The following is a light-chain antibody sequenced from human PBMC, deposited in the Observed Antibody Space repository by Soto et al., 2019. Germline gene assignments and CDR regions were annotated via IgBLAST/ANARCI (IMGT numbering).Light chain of an antibody. Sequence: SVLTQPPSVSADPGQRVTISCSGSSSNIGGNSVSWYQQLPGTAPKLLIYDDDKRPSGIPDRFSGSKSGTSATLGITGLQTGDEADYYCGSWDSSLSAYVFATGTKVTVL. CDR1: SSNIGGNS. CDR2: DDD. V-gene: IGLV1-51*01. CDR3: GSWDSSLSAYV. J-gene: IGLJ1*01.